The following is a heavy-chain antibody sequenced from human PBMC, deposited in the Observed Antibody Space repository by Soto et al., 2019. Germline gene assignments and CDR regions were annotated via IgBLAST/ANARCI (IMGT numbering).Heavy chain of an antibody. CDR2: VSANNGHT. CDR1: VFTFSNYG. D-gene: IGHD2-8*01. Sequence: QGQLVQSGAEVKKPGASVKLSCKASVFTFSNYGLNWVRQAPGQGLEWMGCVSANNGHTNYAQNLQGRVSMTTDTSTSTAYMELRGLTFDDTAVYYCARDIESVTAKHFFYYYAMDVWGQGTTVTVSS. J-gene: IGHJ6*02. CDR3: ARDIESVTAKHFFYYYAMDV. V-gene: IGHV1-18*01.